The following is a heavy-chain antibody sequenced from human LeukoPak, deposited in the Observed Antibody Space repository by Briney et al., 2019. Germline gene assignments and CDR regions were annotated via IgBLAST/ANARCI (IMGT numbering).Heavy chain of an antibody. D-gene: IGHD3-10*01. CDR3: ARDYYGPDY. CDR1: GFTFSSYW. V-gene: IGHV3-74*01. J-gene: IGHJ4*02. CDR2: INSDGSST. Sequence: GSLRLSCAASGFTFSSYWMHWVRQAPEKGLVWVSRINSDGSSTYADSVKGRFTISRDNAKNTLYLQMNSLRAEDTAVYYCARDYYGPDYWGQGTLVTVSS.